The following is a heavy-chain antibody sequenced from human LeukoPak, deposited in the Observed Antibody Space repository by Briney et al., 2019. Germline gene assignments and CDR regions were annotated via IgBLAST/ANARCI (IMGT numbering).Heavy chain of an antibody. Sequence: SETLSLTCTVSGGSISSYYWSWNRQPPGKGLEWIGYIYYSGSTNYNPSLKSRVTISVDTSKNQFSLKLSSVTAADTAVYYCARDSPYYYGSGSATYYMDVWGKGTTVTVSS. V-gene: IGHV4-59*01. CDR1: GGSISSYY. CDR3: ARDSPYYYGSGSATYYMDV. D-gene: IGHD3-10*01. J-gene: IGHJ6*03. CDR2: IYYSGST.